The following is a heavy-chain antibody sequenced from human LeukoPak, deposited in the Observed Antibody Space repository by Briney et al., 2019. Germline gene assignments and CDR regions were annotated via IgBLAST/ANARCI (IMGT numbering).Heavy chain of an antibody. Sequence: GSLRLSCAASGNYWMHWVRQAPGKGLVWISHINSDGSWTSYADSVKGRFTISKDNAKNTVYLQMNNLRAEDTAVYYCVSFYETYWGRGTLVTVSS. J-gene: IGHJ4*02. CDR3: VSFYETY. V-gene: IGHV3-74*01. CDR1: GNYW. CDR2: INSDGSWT. D-gene: IGHD2-2*01.